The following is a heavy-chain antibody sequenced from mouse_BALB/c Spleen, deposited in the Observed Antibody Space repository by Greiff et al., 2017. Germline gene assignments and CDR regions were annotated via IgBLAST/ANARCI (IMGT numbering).Heavy chain of an antibody. CDR1: GFTFSSYA. J-gene: IGHJ2*01. V-gene: IGHV5-6-5*01. CDR2: ISSGGST. Sequence: EVKLMESGGGLVKPGGSLKLSCAASGFTFSSYAMSWVRQTPEKRLEWVASISSGGSTYYPDSVKGRFTISRDNGRNILYLQMSSLRSEDTAMYYCARGGGNYFDYWGQGTTLTVSS. CDR3: ARGGGNYFDY.